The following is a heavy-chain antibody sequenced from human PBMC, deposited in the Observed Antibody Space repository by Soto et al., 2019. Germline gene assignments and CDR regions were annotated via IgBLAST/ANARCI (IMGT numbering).Heavy chain of an antibody. Sequence: QVQLVESGGGVVQPGGSLRLSCAASGFTFSNYGMHWVRQAPGKGLDWVAVIWYDGNNKYYADSVKGRFTISTDNSNNTLYVQMTSLRAEDTAVYYCARGLHSLFDYWGQGALVTVSS. CDR1: GFTFSNYG. D-gene: IGHD2-21*01. CDR3: ARGLHSLFDY. J-gene: IGHJ4*02. CDR2: IWYDGNNK. V-gene: IGHV3-33*01.